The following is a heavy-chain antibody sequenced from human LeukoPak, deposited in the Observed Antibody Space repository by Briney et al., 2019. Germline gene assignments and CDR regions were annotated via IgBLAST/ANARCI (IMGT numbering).Heavy chain of an antibody. J-gene: IGHJ4*02. V-gene: IGHV3-23*01. CDR3: AKGSGGSFHSATDY. Sequence: GGSLRLSCAASGFSFSSYAMSWVRQAPGKGLEWVSVICGSSSSTYYVDSVKGRFIIFRENSKHMLYLQMNSLRPEDTAIYYCAKGSGGSFHSATDYWGQGTLVTVSS. CDR1: GFSFSSYA. D-gene: IGHD2-15*01. CDR2: ICGSSSST.